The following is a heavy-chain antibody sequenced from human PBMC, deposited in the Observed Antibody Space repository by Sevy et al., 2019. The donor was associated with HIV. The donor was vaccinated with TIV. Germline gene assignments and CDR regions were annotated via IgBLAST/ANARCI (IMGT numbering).Heavy chain of an antibody. CDR1: GGSISSSSYY. D-gene: IGHD2-15*01. CDR3: ASGDCSGGSCYFHYYGMDV. J-gene: IGHJ6*02. V-gene: IGHV4-39*01. Sequence: SETLSLTCTVSGGSISSSSYYWGWIRQPPGKGLEWIGSIYYSGGTYYNPSLKSRVTISVDTSKNQFSLKLISVTAADTAVYYCASGDCSGGSCYFHYYGMDVWGQGTTVTVSS. CDR2: IYYSGGT.